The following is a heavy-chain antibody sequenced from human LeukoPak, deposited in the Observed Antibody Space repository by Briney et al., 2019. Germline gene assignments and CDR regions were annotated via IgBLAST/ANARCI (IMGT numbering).Heavy chain of an antibody. Sequence: SVKVSCKASGGTFSNNALSWVRQAPGQGLEWMGKMIPVMGVTDYAQNFQGRVTFTADKSTKTGYMELKSLTSEDTAVYFCATRGGKSDFDNCGQGTLVTVSS. J-gene: IGHJ4*02. V-gene: IGHV1-69*04. CDR3: ATRGGKSDFDN. CDR1: GGTFSNNA. CDR2: MIPVMGVT.